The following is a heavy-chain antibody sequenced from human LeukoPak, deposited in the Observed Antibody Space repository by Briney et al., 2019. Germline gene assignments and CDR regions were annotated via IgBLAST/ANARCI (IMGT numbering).Heavy chain of an antibody. D-gene: IGHD6-19*01. Sequence: GGSLRLSCAASGFTFSSYWMSWVRQAPGKGLEWVANIKQDGSDKHYVDSVKGRLTISRDNAKNSLYLQMKSLRAEDTAVYYCASHSSGWYRKEYYFDYWGQGTLVTVSS. V-gene: IGHV3-7*02. J-gene: IGHJ4*02. CDR2: IKQDGSDK. CDR3: ASHSSGWYRKEYYFDY. CDR1: GFTFSSYW.